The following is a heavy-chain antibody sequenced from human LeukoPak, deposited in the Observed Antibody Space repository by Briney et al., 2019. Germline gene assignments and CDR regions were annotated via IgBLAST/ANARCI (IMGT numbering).Heavy chain of an antibody. CDR1: GGSFSGYY. CDR2: INHSGST. J-gene: IGHJ6*03. Sequence: SETLSLTCAVYGGSFSGYYWSWIRQPPGKGLEWIGEINHSGSTNYNPSLKIRVTISVDTSKNQFSLKLSSVTAADTAVYYCARGRNWETFYHYCMDVWGKGTTVTVSS. CDR3: ARGRNWETFYHYCMDV. V-gene: IGHV4-34*01. D-gene: IGHD1-14*01.